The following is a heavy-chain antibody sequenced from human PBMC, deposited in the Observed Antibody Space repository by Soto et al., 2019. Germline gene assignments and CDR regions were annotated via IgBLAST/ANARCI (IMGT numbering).Heavy chain of an antibody. CDR3: VKEISKECSRRSSNLYLQFAV. D-gene: IGHD1-1*01. CDR2: LSWNGGHI. Sequence: EGQLAESGGGWVQPGRSLRLSCLASGFSFNDYAMHWVRQAPGKSLEWVSGLSWNGGHIGYADSVKGRFNISRDNFEKSLHLPMEILRPEDTALDYCVKEISKECSRRSSNLYLQFAVWGKGTTVTVS. V-gene: IGHV3-9*01. J-gene: IGHJ6*03. CDR1: GFSFNDYA.